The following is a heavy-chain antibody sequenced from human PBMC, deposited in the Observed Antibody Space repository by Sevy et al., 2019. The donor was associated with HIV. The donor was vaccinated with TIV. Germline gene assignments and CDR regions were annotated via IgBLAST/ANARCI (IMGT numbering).Heavy chain of an antibody. CDR3: AGGRGDTMIVVEDY. D-gene: IGHD3-22*01. CDR2: INHSGST. V-gene: IGHV4-34*01. CDR1: GGSFSGYY. Sequence: SETLSLTCPVYGGSFSGYYWSWIRQPPGKGLEWIGEINHSGSTNYNPSLKSRVTISVDTSKNQFSLKLSSVTAADTAVYYCAGGRGDTMIVVEDYWGQGTLVTVSS. J-gene: IGHJ4*02.